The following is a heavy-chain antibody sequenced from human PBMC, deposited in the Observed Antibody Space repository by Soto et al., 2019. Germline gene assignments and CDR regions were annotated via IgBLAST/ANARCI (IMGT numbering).Heavy chain of an antibody. CDR2: TYYRSKWYN. J-gene: IGHJ6*02. CDR1: GDSVSSNSAA. Sequence: PSQTLSLTRAISGDSVSSNSAAWNWIRQSPSRGLEWLGRTYYRSKWYNDYAVSVKSRITINPDTSKNQFSLQLNSVTPEDTAVYYCARDPNYCSSTSCPLNYYGMDVWGQGTTVTVSS. V-gene: IGHV6-1*01. CDR3: ARDPNYCSSTSCPLNYYGMDV. D-gene: IGHD2-2*01.